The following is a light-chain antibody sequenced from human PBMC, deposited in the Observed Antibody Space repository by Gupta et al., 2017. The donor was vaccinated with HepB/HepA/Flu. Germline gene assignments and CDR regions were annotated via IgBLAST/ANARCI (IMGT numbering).Light chain of an antibody. CDR3: QQYASYWT. V-gene: IGKV1-5*03. CDR2: KAS. Sequence: IQVTQSPSTLSASVGDRVTITCRANHTISSSLAWYQQTPGKAPKLLIYKASSLESGVPSRFSGSGSGTEFTLTISRLQPDDFATYYCQQYASYWTFGQGTKVEIK. J-gene: IGKJ1*01. CDR1: HTISSS.